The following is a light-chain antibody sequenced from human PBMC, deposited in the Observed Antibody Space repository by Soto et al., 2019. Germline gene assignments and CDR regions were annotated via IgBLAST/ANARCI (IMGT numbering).Light chain of an antibody. CDR2: GAS. CDR3: QQYGSSPLT. Sequence: EIVLTQSPGTLSLSPWERATLSCRASQSVSSTYLAWYQQKPGQAPRLLIHGASSRATGIPDRFSGSGSGTDFTLTISRLEPEDFAVYYCQQYGSSPLTFGGGTKVDIK. V-gene: IGKV3-20*01. J-gene: IGKJ4*01. CDR1: QSVSSTY.